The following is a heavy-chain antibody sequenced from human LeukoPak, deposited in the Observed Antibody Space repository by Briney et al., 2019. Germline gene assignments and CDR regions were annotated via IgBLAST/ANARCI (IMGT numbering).Heavy chain of an antibody. CDR2: IYYSGST. V-gene: IGHV4-59*01. CDR3: ARDTEAAAGTWDYYGMDV. D-gene: IGHD6-13*01. J-gene: IGHJ6*02. Sequence: PSETLSLTCTVSGGSISSYYWSWIRQPPGKGLEWIGYIYYSGSTNYNPSLKSRVTISVDTSKNQFSLKLSSVTAADTAVYYCARDTEAAAGTWDYYGMDVWGQGTTVTVSS. CDR1: GGSISSYY.